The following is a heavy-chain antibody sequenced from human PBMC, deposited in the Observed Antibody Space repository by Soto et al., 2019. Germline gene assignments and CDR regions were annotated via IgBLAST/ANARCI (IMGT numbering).Heavy chain of an antibody. CDR2: ISTDGGTT. V-gene: IGHV3-74*01. Sequence: AGSVRLSCAASGCAFSECWIHWVRQAPGKGLVWVARISTDGGTTGSADSVKGRFTITRDNAKNSLYLQMNSLRAEETALYYCAKVGAYGSGSYYLYYFDYWGQGTLVTVSS. CDR3: AKVGAYGSGSYYLYYFDY. CDR1: GCAFSECW. D-gene: IGHD3-10*01. J-gene: IGHJ4*02.